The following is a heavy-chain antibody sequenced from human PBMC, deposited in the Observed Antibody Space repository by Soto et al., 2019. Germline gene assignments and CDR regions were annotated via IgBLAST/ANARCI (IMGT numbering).Heavy chain of an antibody. CDR3: ARESEDLTSNFDY. CDR2: ISSTTNYI. J-gene: IGHJ4*02. CDR1: GFTFTRYS. Sequence: GGSLRLSCAASGFTFTRYSMNWVRQAPGKGLEWVSSISSTTNYIYYGDSMKGRFTISRDNAKNSLYLEMNSLRAEDTVVYYCARESEDLTSNFDYWGQGTLVTVS. V-gene: IGHV3-21*06.